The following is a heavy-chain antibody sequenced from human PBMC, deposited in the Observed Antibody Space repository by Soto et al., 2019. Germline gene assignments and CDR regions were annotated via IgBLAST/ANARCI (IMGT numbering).Heavy chain of an antibody. CDR3: ARHPPYSGSWYENWFDP. J-gene: IGHJ5*02. Sequence: TLSLTCTVSGGSISSISYYWGWIRQPPGKGLEWIGSIYYSGSTYYNPSLKSRVTISVDTSKHQFSLKLSSVTAADTAVYYCARHPPYSGSWYENWFDPWGQGTLVTVSS. CDR2: IYYSGST. V-gene: IGHV4-39*01. CDR1: GGSISSISYY. D-gene: IGHD6-13*01.